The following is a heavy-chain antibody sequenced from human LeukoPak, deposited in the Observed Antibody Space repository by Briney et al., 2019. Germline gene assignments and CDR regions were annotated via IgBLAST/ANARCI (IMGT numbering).Heavy chain of an antibody. J-gene: IGHJ4*02. CDR2: IYPGDSDT. D-gene: IGHD3-3*01. CDR1: GYSFTSYW. Sequence: GESLKISCKGSGYSFTSYWIGWVRQMPGKGLEWMGIIYPGDSDTRYSPSFQGQVTISADKSISTAYLQWSSLKASDTAMYYCARQADTYYDFWSGYYSFDYWGQGTLVTVSS. V-gene: IGHV5-51*01. CDR3: ARQADTYYDFWSGYYSFDY.